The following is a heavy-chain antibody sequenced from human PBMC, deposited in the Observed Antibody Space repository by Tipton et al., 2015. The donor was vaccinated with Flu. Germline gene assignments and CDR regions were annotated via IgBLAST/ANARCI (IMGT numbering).Heavy chain of an antibody. J-gene: IGHJ5*02. CDR1: GGSISSGSYY. V-gene: IGHV4-61*02. CDR2: IYTSGST. CDR3: ARDRVGDYSGFDP. Sequence: TLSLTCTVSGGSISSGSYYWSWIRQPAGKGLEWIGRIYTSGSTNYNPFLKSRVTISVDTSKNQFSLKLSSVTAADTAVYYCARDRVGDYSGFDPWGQGTLVTVSS. D-gene: IGHD4-17*01.